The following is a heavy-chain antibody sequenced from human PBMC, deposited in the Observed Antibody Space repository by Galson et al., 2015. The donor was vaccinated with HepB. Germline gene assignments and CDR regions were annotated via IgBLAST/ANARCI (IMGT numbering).Heavy chain of an antibody. CDR1: GFTVSSDY. CDR3: ARILYNWNLNYYYGMDV. J-gene: IGHJ6*02. D-gene: IGHD1-20*01. CDR2: TYTGGRT. Sequence: SLRLSCAASGFTVSSDYMNWVRQAPGKGLEWVSVTYTGGRTYYADPVKGRFTISRDNSKNTVYLQMNSLRPEDTAVYYCARILYNWNLNYYYGMDVWGQGTTVTVSS. V-gene: IGHV3-66*02.